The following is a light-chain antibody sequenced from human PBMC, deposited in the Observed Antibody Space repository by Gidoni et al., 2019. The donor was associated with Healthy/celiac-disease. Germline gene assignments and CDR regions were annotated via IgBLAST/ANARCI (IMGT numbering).Light chain of an antibody. Sequence: IVFTQSPGTLSLSPGERATLSCRASQSVSSSYLAWYQQKPGQAPRLLIYGASSRATGSPDRFSGSGSGTDFTLTSSRLEPEDFAVYYCQQYGSSPWTFXXXTKVEIK. V-gene: IGKV3-20*01. CDR2: GAS. J-gene: IGKJ1*01. CDR1: QSVSSSY. CDR3: QQYGSSPWT.